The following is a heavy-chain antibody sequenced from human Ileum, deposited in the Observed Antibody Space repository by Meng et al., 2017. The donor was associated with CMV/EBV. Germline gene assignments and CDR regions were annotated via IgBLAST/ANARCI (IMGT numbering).Heavy chain of an antibody. D-gene: IGHD7-27*01. J-gene: IGHJ4*02. CDR3: ARDNWGSDY. CDR2: INPNSGGT. CDR1: GYTFAGYY. V-gene: IGHV1-2*06. Sequence: QVLLAQSGAEVKKPGASIKVSCKTSGYTFAGYYLHWVRQARGQGLEWMGRINPNSGGTNYAQKFQGRVTMTRDTSISTASMELSSLTFDDTAVYYCARDNWGSDYWGQGTLVTVSS.